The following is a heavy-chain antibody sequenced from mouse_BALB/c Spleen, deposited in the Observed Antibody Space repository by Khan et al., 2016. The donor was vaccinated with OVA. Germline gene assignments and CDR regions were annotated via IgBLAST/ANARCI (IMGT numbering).Heavy chain of an antibody. V-gene: IGHV2-2*02. CDR2: IWSAGST. CDR3: ARRGYDYGRGALFAY. Sequence: QMQLEESGPGLVQPSQSLSITCTVSGFSLNNYSVHWVRQSPGKGLEWLGVIWSAGSTDYNAAFISRLTISKDNSRSQVFFKMNSLQPNETAIYYCARRGYDYGRGALFAYWGQGTLVTVSA. D-gene: IGHD2-4*01. CDR1: GFSLNNYS. J-gene: IGHJ3*01.